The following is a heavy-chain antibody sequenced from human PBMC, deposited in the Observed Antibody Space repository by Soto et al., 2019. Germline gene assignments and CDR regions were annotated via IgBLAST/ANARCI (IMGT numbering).Heavy chain of an antibody. V-gene: IGHV4-39*01. J-gene: IGHJ4*02. CDR2: IYYSGST. CDR3: ARRGRRERQDDY. Sequence: QLQLQESGPGLVKPSETLSLTCTVSGGSISSSSYYWGWIRQPQGKGLEWIGSIYYSGSTYYNPSLKSRVTISVDTSKNQFSLKLSSVTAADTAVYYCARRGRRERQDDYCGQGTLVTVSS. CDR1: GGSISSSSYY.